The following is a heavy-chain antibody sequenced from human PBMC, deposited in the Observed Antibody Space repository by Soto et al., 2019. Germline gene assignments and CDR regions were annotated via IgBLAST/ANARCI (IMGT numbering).Heavy chain of an antibody. CDR3: ARVVGIAVDDY. CDR1: GYTFTSYA. V-gene: IGHV1-3*01. J-gene: IGHJ4*02. Sequence: QVQLVQSGAEVKKPGASVKVSCKASGYTFTSYAMHWVRQAPGQRLEWMGWINAGNGNTKYSQKFQGRVTITRDTSASTAHMELISLRSEDTAVYYCARVVGIAVDDYWGQGPLVTVSS. CDR2: INAGNGNT. D-gene: IGHD6-19*01.